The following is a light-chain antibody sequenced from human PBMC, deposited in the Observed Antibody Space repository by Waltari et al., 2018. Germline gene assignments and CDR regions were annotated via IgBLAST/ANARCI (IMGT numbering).Light chain of an antibody. CDR3: QQYFKTPLT. CDR2: WAS. CDR1: QTILYSSSNKNY. Sequence: DIVMTQSPDSLTVSLGERATINCKSSQTILYSSSNKNYLAWYQQKPRQPTKLLIYWASTRESGVPDRSSGTGSGTDFTLTISRLQAEDVAVYYCQQYFKTPLTFGGGTKVEIK. J-gene: IGKJ4*01. V-gene: IGKV4-1*01.